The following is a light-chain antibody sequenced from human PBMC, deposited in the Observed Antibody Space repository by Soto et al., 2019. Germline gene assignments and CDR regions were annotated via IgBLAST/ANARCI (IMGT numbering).Light chain of an antibody. J-gene: IGKJ4*01. CDR3: QQSYSHPLT. Sequence: DIQMTQSPSSLSASIGERVIITCRASETISRYLNWYQSKPGKAPKLLISAASSLQSGVPSRFSVSDYGTDVTFTISSLPPEDFATYFCQQSYSHPLTCGGGTKV. CDR1: ETISRY. CDR2: AAS. V-gene: IGKV1-39*01.